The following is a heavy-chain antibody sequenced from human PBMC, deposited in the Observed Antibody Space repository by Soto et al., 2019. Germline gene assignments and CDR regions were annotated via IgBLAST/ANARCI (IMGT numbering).Heavy chain of an antibody. CDR1: GYSFTSYW. CDR2: IDPSDSYT. D-gene: IGHD3-10*01. V-gene: IGHV5-10-1*01. J-gene: IGHJ6*03. CDR3: ARLKVRGVTAQYDMDV. Sequence: PGESLKISCKGSGYSFTSYWISWVRQMPGKGLEWMGRIDPSDSYTNYSPSFQGHVTISADKSISTAYLQWSSLKASDTAMYYCARLKVRGVTAQYDMDVWRQAPTVTVSS.